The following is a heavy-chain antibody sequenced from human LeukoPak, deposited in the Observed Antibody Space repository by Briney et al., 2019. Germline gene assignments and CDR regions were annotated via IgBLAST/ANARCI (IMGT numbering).Heavy chain of an antibody. CDR2: MNPGSGNT. J-gene: IGHJ4*02. D-gene: IGHD3-10*01. CDR3: ASHTYYLSSGSFGH. V-gene: IGHV1-8*02. CDR1: GYTFTSFD. Sequence: GASVKLSCKASGYTFTSFDINWGRQATAPGPEWMGWMNPGSGNTGYAQRFRGRVTMTRDTSISTAYLELSSLTSEDTAVYYCASHTYYLSSGSFGHWGQGTLVTVSS.